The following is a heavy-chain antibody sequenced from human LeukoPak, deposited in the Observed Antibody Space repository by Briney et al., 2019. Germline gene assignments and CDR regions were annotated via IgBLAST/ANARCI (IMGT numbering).Heavy chain of an antibody. J-gene: IGHJ4*02. CDR3: ARSPPYSIAARPGGYYFDY. V-gene: IGHV4-34*01. CDR1: GGSFSGYY. CDR2: INHSGST. D-gene: IGHD6-6*01. Sequence: SETLSLTCAVYGGSFSGYYWSWLRQPPGKGLEWVGEINHSGSTNYNPSLKSRVTISVDTSKNHFSLKLSSVTATDTAVYYCARSPPYSIAARPGGYYFDYWGQGTLVTVSS.